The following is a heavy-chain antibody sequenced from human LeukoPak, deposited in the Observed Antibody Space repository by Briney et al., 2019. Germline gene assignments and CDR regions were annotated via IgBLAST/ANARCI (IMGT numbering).Heavy chain of an antibody. Sequence: SETLSLTCVVYGEPFSGYYWSWVRQPPGKGLEWIGEINHNGNTNYNPSLESRVTMSLDTSKNQFSLKMNSVTAADTAVYYCARGRGSSWYWLDYWGQGTLVTVSS. CDR3: ARGRGSSWYWLDY. V-gene: IGHV4-34*01. CDR2: INHNGNT. D-gene: IGHD6-13*01. CDR1: GEPFSGYY. J-gene: IGHJ4*02.